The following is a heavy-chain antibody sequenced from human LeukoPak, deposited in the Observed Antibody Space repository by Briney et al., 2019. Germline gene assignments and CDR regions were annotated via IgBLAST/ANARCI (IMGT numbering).Heavy chain of an antibody. J-gene: IGHJ4*02. Sequence: SETLSLTCAVYGGSFSGYYWSWIRQPPGKGLEWIGEINHSGSTNYNPCLKSRVTISVDTSKNQFSLKLSSVTAADTAVYYCARIGYGDYSDYWGQGTLVTVSS. CDR3: ARIGYGDYSDY. CDR1: GGSFSGYY. V-gene: IGHV4-34*01. CDR2: INHSGST. D-gene: IGHD4-17*01.